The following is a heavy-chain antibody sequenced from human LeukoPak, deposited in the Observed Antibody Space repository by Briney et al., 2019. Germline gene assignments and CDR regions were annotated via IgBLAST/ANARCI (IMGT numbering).Heavy chain of an antibody. D-gene: IGHD3-22*01. CDR1: GFTFSSYG. J-gene: IGHJ4*02. CDR2: ISYDGSNK. CDR3: AKRLGYYDSSEGYFDY. V-gene: IGHV3-30*18. Sequence: PGGSLRLSCAASGFTFSSYGMHWVRQAPGKGLEWVAVISYDGSNKNYADSVKGRFTISRDISKNTLYLQMTSLRAEDTAVYYCAKRLGYYDSSEGYFDYWSRGTLVTVSS.